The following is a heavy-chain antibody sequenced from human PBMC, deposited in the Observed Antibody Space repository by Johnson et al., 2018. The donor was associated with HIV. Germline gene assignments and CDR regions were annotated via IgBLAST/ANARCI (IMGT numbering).Heavy chain of an antibody. J-gene: IGHJ3*02. CDR2: TWYDGSKK. D-gene: IGHD6-13*01. Sequence: VQLVESGGGVVRPGGSLRLSCAASGFTFDDYGMTWVRQAPGKELEWVAVTWYDGSKKYHADSVKGRFTISRDNAKNSLYLQVKSLRAEDTALYLCAKDNGIAGTSGDAFDIWGQGTMVTVSS. CDR3: AKDNGIAGTSGDAFDI. CDR1: GFTFDDYG. V-gene: IGHV3-33*03.